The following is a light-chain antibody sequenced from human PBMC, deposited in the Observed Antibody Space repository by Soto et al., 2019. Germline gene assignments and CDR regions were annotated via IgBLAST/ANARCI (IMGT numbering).Light chain of an antibody. V-gene: IGKV1-8*01. Sequence: AIRMTQSPSSLSASTGDRVTITCRASQGIISYLAWYQQKPGKSPKLLIYAAFTLQSGVPSRFSGSGSGTEFTLTISSLQPDDFATYYCQQYNSYSPWTFGQGTKVDI. CDR3: QQYNSYSPWT. CDR1: QGIISY. CDR2: AAF. J-gene: IGKJ1*01.